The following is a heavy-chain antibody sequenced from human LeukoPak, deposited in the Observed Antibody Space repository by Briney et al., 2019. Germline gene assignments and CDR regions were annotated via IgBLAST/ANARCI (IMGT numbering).Heavy chain of an antibody. J-gene: IGHJ4*02. CDR3: ARSRGAGPGAYFDY. D-gene: IGHD6-19*01. CDR2: ISNSGTYT. V-gene: IGHV3-11*03. Sequence: PGGSLRLSCAASRFTFSDEYMSWIRQAPGKGLEWVSYISNSGTYTNYADSVRGRFTISRDNAKNSLYLQVNSLRAEDTAVYYCARSRGAGPGAYFDYWGQGTLVTVSS. CDR1: RFTFSDEY.